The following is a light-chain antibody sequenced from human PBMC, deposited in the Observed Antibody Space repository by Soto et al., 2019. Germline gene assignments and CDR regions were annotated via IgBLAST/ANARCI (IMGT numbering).Light chain of an antibody. V-gene: IGLV2-14*01. CDR3: SSYTSSNTVV. CDR2: DVI. CDR1: SSDVGAYTY. J-gene: IGLJ2*01. Sequence: QSALTQPASVSGSPGQSITISCTGTSSDVGAYTYVAWYQQYPGQAPKIIVHDVINRPSGASNRFSGSKSGNTASLTISGLQAEDEADYYCSSYTSSNTVVFGGGTKVTVL.